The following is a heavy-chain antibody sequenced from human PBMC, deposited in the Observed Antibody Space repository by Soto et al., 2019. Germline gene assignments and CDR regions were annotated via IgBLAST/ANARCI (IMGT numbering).Heavy chain of an antibody. CDR2: LTPVFGTP. CDR1: GDTFGSFV. CDR3: AREPTVDTTGYFYYFDL. J-gene: IGHJ4*02. D-gene: IGHD3-22*01. V-gene: IGHV1-69*01. Sequence: QVQVVQSGAEVRKPGSSVKVSCEASGDTFGSFVINWGRQAPGQGLEWMGRLTPVFGTPTYAQKFQGRVTITADESTRTVFMELNGLRSADTAVYYCAREPTVDTTGYFYYFDLWGPGTMVTVSS.